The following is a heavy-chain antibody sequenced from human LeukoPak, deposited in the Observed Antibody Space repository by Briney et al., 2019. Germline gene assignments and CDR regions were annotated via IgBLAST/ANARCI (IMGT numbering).Heavy chain of an antibody. CDR2: IIPILGIA. Sequence: SVKVSCKASGGTFSSYAISWVRQAPGQGIEWMGRIIPILGIANYAQKFQGRVTITADKSTSTAYMELSSLRSEDTAVYYCARDPIVVVTRGAFDIWGQGTTVTVSS. CDR3: ARDPIVVVTRGAFDI. D-gene: IGHD2-21*02. CDR1: GGTFSSYA. J-gene: IGHJ3*02. V-gene: IGHV1-69*04.